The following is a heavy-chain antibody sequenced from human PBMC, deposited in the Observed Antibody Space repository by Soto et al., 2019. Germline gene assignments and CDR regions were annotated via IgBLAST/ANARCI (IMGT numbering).Heavy chain of an antibody. CDR1: GYTFTSYG. CDR3: ARDSHYCTNGVCYIPSFDY. CDR2: ISAYNGNT. D-gene: IGHD2-8*01. Sequence: ASVKVSCKASGYTFTSYGISWVRQAPGQGLEWMGRISAYNGNTNYAQKLQGRVTMTTDTSTSTAYMELRSLRSDDTAVYYCARDSHYCTNGVCYIPSFDYWGQGTLVTVSS. V-gene: IGHV1-18*04. J-gene: IGHJ4*02.